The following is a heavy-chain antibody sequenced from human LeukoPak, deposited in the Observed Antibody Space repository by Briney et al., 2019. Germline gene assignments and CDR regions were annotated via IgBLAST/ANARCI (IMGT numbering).Heavy chain of an antibody. D-gene: IGHD5-18*01. CDR3: GRDPRLGIRGYTYGYIDH. Sequence: ASVKVSCKTSGYTFTNNAINWVRQAPGQGLEWMGWINTNTGNPTYAQGFFTGRYVFSLDTSASTAYLQINGLKADDTAVYYCGRDPRLGIRGYTYGYIDHWGQGTLLTVAS. CDR1: GYTFTNNA. J-gene: IGHJ4*02. CDR2: INTNTGNP. V-gene: IGHV7-4-1*02.